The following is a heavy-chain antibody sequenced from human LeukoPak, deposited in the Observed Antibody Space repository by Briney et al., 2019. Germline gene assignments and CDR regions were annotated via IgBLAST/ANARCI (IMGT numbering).Heavy chain of an antibody. Sequence: ASVKVSCKASGYTFTSYYMHWVRQAPGQGLEWMGIINPSGGSTSYAQKFQGRVTMTRDTSTSTVYMELNSLRSEDTAVYYCARIVVEDYYGMDVWGQGTTVTVSS. J-gene: IGHJ6*02. CDR3: ARIVVEDYYGMDV. V-gene: IGHV1-46*01. D-gene: IGHD2-21*01. CDR1: GYTFTSYY. CDR2: INPSGGST.